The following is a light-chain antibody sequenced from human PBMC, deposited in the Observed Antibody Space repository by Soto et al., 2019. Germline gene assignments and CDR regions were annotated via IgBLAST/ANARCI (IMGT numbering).Light chain of an antibody. V-gene: IGLV2-14*01. CDR1: SIDVGGYNY. CDR2: EVS. CDR3: SSYTSSSIYV. J-gene: IGLJ1*01. Sequence: QSALTQPASVSGSPGQPITISCTGTSIDVGGYNYVSWYQQHPGKAPKLMIYEVSNRPSGVSNRFSGSKSGNTASLTISGLQAEDEADYYCSSYTSSSIYVFXTGTKVTVL.